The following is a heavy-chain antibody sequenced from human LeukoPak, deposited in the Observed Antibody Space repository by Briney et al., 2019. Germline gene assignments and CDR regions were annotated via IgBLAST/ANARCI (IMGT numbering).Heavy chain of an antibody. V-gene: IGHV4-31*03. CDR2: VYYSGGT. D-gene: IGHD3-3*01. CDR1: GGSISSGDYY. CDR3: ARSFSPDFWRGYFAY. Sequence: SETLSLTCTVSGGSISSGDYYWTWIRQHPGKGLEWIGYVYYSGGTYYNPSLKNRVTISVDTSKNQFSLKLSSVTAADTAVYYCARSFSPDFWRGYFAYWGQGTLVTVFS. J-gene: IGHJ4*02.